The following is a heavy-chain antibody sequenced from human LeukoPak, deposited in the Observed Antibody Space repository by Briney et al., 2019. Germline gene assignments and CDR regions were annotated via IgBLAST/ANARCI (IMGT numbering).Heavy chain of an antibody. V-gene: IGHV3-7*01. CDR1: GFTFDDYG. CDR2: IKQDGSEK. Sequence: GGSLRLSCAASGFTFDDYGMSWVRQAPGKGLEWVANIKQDGSEKNYVDSVKGRFTISRDNTKNSLYLQMNSLRVEDTAVFYCARDQYDTWSRRGNFDSWGQGTLVIVSS. D-gene: IGHD3-3*01. CDR3: ARDQYDTWSRRGNFDS. J-gene: IGHJ4*02.